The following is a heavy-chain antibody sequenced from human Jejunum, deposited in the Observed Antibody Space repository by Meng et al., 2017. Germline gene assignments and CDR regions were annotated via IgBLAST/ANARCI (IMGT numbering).Heavy chain of an antibody. V-gene: IGHV1-2*06. J-gene: IGHJ4*02. CDR3: ARGAERWLQLGAFDY. CDR2: INPTTGGT. CDR1: GYTFTDYY. D-gene: IGHD5-24*01. Sequence: QVQLVQSGAEGKKPGAAVKVSCQASGYTFTDYYVHWVRQAPGQGPEWMGRINPTTGGTNYAQKFKGSVTITTDTSNTAYLDLSSLTSDDTAVYYCARGAERWLQLGAFDYWGQGTLVTVSS.